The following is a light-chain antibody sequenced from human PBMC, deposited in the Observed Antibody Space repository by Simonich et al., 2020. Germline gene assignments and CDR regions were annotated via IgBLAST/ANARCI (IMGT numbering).Light chain of an antibody. Sequence: QSALTQPASVSGSTGQSITISCTGTSSDVGGYNYVSWYQPHPGKTPKLMIYDFSMRPSGVSNRFSGSKSGNTASLTISGLQAEDEADYYCSSYTSSSTWVFGGGTKLTVL. CDR1: SSDVGGYNY. CDR2: DFS. V-gene: IGLV2-14*01. J-gene: IGLJ3*02. CDR3: SSYTSSSTWV.